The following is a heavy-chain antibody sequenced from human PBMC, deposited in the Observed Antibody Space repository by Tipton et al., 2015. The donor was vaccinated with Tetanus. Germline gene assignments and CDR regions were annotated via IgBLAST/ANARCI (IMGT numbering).Heavy chain of an antibody. CDR3: ARLDYGDYEFHYYYGMDV. V-gene: IGHV4-39*01. Sequence: TLSLTCTVSGGSISGSSYYWGWIRQPPGKGLEWIGSIYYSGSTYYNPSLKSRVTISVDTSKNQFSLKLSSVTAADTAVYYCARLDYGDYEFHYYYGMDVWGQGTTVTVSS. CDR2: IYYSGST. CDR1: GGSISGSSYY. J-gene: IGHJ6*02. D-gene: IGHD4-17*01.